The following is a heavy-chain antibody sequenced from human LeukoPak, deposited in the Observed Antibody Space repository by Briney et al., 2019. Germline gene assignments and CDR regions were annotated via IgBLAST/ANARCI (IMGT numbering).Heavy chain of an antibody. CDR3: ARASDTAMVTDFDY. Sequence: SETLSLTCTVSGGSISSGGYYWSWIRQPPGKGLEWIGYIYYSGSTNYNPSLKSRVTISVDTSKNQFSLKLSSVTAADTAVYYCARASDTAMVTDFDYWGQGTLVTVSS. CDR2: IYYSGST. D-gene: IGHD5-18*01. V-gene: IGHV4-61*08. J-gene: IGHJ4*02. CDR1: GGSISSGGYY.